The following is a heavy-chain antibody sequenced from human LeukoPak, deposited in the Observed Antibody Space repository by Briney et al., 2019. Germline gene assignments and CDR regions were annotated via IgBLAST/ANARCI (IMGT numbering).Heavy chain of an antibody. CDR1: GYTFTGYY. D-gene: IGHD4-17*01. J-gene: IGHJ5*02. Sequence: ASVKVSCKASGYTFTGYYMHWVRQATGQGLEWMGWMNPNSGNTGYAQKFQGRVTMTRDTSISTAYMELSSLRSEDTAVYYCARDLRGITVTTVENWFDPWGQGTLVTVSS. CDR3: ARDLRGITVTTVENWFDP. CDR2: MNPNSGNT. V-gene: IGHV1-8*02.